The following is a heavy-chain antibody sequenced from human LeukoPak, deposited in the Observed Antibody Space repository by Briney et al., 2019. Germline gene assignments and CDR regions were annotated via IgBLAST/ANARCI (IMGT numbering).Heavy chain of an antibody. D-gene: IGHD3-22*01. V-gene: IGHV3-23*01. CDR3: AKDRGYDSSGLDY. CDR1: GFTFSSYA. Sequence: PGGSLRLSGAASGFTFSSYAMSWVRQAPGKGLEWVSAISGSGGSTYYADSVKGRFTLYRDNSKNTLYLQMNSLRAEDTAVYYCAKDRGYDSSGLDYWGQGTLVTVSS. CDR2: ISGSGGST. J-gene: IGHJ4*02.